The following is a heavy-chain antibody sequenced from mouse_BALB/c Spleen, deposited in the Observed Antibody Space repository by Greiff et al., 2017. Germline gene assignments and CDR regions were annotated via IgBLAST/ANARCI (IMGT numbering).Heavy chain of an antibody. CDR1: GYTFTDYY. D-gene: IGHD2-1*01. CDR3: ARGGNYGWFAY. CDR2: IYPGSGNT. J-gene: IGHJ3*01. Sequence: QVQLKESGPELVKPGASVKISCKASGYTFTDYYINWVKQKPGQGLEWIGWIYPGSGNTKYNEKFKGKATLTVDTSSSTAYMQLSSLTSEDTAVYFCARGGNYGWFAYWGQGTLVTVSA. V-gene: IGHV1-84*02.